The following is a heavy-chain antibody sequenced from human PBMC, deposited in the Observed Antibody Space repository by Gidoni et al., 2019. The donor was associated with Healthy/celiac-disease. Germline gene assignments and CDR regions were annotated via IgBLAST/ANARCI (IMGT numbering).Heavy chain of an antibody. Sequence: QVQLLESGGGVVQHGRSLRLSCAASGFPFSSYGMHWVRQAPCKGLEWVAVISYDGSNKYYADSVKGRFTISRDNSKNTLYLQMNSLRAEDTAVYYCAKGTYYYGSGSVHDYCGQGTLVTVSS. CDR2: ISYDGSNK. J-gene: IGHJ4*02. V-gene: IGHV3-30*18. CDR1: GFPFSSYG. CDR3: AKGTYYYGSGSVHDY. D-gene: IGHD3-10*01.